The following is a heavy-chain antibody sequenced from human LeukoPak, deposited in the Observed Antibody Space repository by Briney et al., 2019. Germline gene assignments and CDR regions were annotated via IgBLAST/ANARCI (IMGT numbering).Heavy chain of an antibody. CDR2: ISSSSSHT. J-gene: IGHJ4*02. D-gene: IGHD6-13*01. V-gene: IGHV3-11*06. CDR3: ARVGSIAAAGTPDY. Sequence: GGSLRLSCAASGFTFSDYYMSWIRQAPGKGLEWVSYISSSSSHTEYADSVKGRFTISRDNAKNSLSLQVNSLRADDTAVYCCARVGSIAAAGTPDYWGQGTLVTVSS. CDR1: GFTFSDYY.